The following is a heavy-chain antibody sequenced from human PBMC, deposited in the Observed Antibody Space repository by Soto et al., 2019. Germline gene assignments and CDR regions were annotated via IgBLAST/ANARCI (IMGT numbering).Heavy chain of an antibody. CDR1: GFTFSSYA. J-gene: IGHJ4*02. CDR3: AKDTAATQFWDY. CDR2: ISGSGGST. D-gene: IGHD2-15*01. Sequence: VGSLRLSCAASGFTFSSYAMSWVRQAPGKGLEWVSAISGSGGSTYYADSVKGRFTISRDNSKNTLYLQMNSLRAEDTAVYYCAKDTAATQFWDYWGQGTLVTVSS. V-gene: IGHV3-23*01.